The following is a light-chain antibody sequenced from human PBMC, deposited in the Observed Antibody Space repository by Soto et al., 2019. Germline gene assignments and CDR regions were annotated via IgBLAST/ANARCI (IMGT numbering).Light chain of an antibody. Sequence: DIVMTQSPDSLAVSLGERATINCKSSRSVLNTSNNKNYLAWYQQKPGQPPKLLIYWASTRESGVPDRFSGSGSGTDFTLTISGLQAEDVAVYYCQHYPNLPRGLTFGGGTKVDIK. CDR1: RSVLNTSNNKNY. J-gene: IGKJ4*01. V-gene: IGKV4-1*01. CDR3: QHYPNLPRGLT. CDR2: WAS.